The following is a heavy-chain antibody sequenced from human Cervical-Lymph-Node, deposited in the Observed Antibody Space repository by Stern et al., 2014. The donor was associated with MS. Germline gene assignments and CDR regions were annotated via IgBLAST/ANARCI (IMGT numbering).Heavy chain of an antibody. CDR3: AKWGTGGYGHFDY. CDR1: GASISSSY. V-gene: IGHV4-59*01. Sequence: QVQLQESGPGLVKPSETLSLTCTVSGASISSSYLSWIRQPPGKGPEWIAYIYYSGITNYNPSLRSRVTISVDMAKNQFSLKVTSVTAADTAVYYCAKWGTGGYGHFDYWGQGILVTVSS. D-gene: IGHD3-16*01. J-gene: IGHJ4*02. CDR2: IYYSGIT.